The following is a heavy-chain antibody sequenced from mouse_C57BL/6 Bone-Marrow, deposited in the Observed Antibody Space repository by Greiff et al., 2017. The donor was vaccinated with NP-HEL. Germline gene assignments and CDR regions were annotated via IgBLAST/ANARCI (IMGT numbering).Heavy chain of an antibody. D-gene: IGHD2-4*01. Sequence: QVQLQQPGAELVKPGASVKLSCKASGYTFTSYWMQWVKQRPGQGLEWIGEIDPSDSYTNYNQKFKGKATLTVDTSSSTAYMQLSSLTSEDSAVYYCASSIYYDYDFWYCDVWGTGTTVTVSS. CDR1: GYTFTSYW. CDR2: IDPSDSYT. V-gene: IGHV1-50*01. J-gene: IGHJ1*03. CDR3: ASSIYYDYDFWYCDV.